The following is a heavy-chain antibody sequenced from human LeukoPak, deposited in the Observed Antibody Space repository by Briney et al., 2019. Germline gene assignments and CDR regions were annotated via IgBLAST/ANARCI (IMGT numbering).Heavy chain of an antibody. CDR1: GGSFSGYY. CDR3: ARDGKRYGDYFQYYYYGMDV. Sequence: SETLSLTCAVYGGSFSGYYWSWIRQPPGKGLEWIGEINHSGSTNYNPSLKSRVTISVDTSKNQFPLKLSSVTAADTAVYYCARDGKRYGDYFQYYYYGMDVWGQGTTVTVSS. V-gene: IGHV4-34*01. J-gene: IGHJ6*02. CDR2: INHSGST. D-gene: IGHD4-17*01.